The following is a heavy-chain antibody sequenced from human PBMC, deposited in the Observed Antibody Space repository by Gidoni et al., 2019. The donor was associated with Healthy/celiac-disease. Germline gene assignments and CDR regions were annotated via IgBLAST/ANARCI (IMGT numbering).Heavy chain of an antibody. CDR3: AKEVPPNCSSTSCRLPYFDY. J-gene: IGHJ4*02. V-gene: IGHV3-30*18. Sequence: QVQLVESGGGVVKPGRSLRLSCAASGFTFSSYGMHWVRQAPGKGLEWVAVISYDGSNKYYADSVKGRFTISRDNSKNTLYLQMNSLRAEDTAVYYCAKEVPPNCSSTSCRLPYFDYWGQGTLVTVSS. D-gene: IGHD2-2*01. CDR1: GFTFSSYG. CDR2: ISYDGSNK.